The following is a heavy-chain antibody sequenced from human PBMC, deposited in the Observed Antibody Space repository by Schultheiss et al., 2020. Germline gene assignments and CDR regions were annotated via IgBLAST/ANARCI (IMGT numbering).Heavy chain of an antibody. Sequence: GGSLRLSCAASGFTFSSYGMHWVRQAPGKGLEWVSVIYSGGSTYYADSVKGRFTISRDNAKNSLYLQMNSLRAEDTAVYYCARDADSYGSDYWGQGTLVTGSS. V-gene: IGHV3-NL1*01. J-gene: IGHJ4*02. D-gene: IGHD5-18*01. CDR3: ARDADSYGSDY. CDR2: IYSGGST. CDR1: GFTFSSYG.